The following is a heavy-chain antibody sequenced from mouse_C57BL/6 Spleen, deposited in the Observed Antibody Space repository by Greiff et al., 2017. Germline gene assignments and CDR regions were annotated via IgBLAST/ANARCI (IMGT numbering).Heavy chain of an antibody. CDR3: ARDYGNLRGYFDY. D-gene: IGHD2-1*01. J-gene: IGHJ2*01. Sequence: DVMLVESGGDLVKPGGSLKLSCAASGFTFSSYGMSWVRQTPDKRLEWVATISSGGSYTYYPDSVKGRFTISRDNAKNTLYLQMSSLKSEDTAMYYCARDYGNLRGYFDYWGQGTTLTVSS. CDR1: GFTFSSYG. CDR2: ISSGGSYT. V-gene: IGHV5-6*02.